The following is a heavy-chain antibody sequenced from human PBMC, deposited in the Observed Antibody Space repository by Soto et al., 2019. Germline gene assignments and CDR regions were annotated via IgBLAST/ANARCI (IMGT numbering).Heavy chain of an antibody. CDR3: ARTVRPLVVCHGMDV. J-gene: IGHJ6*01. CDR2: IIPIFGPA. V-gene: IGHV1-69*12. D-gene: IGHD6-6*01. CDR1: GGSFSTYG. Sequence: QVQLVQSGAEVKKPGSSVKVSCKASGGSFSTYGINWVRQAPGQGLEWMGGIIPIFGPANYAQKFQGRVTITADESTSTAYMELSSLRSEDTAVYYCARTVRPLVVCHGMDVWGQGTTVTVSA.